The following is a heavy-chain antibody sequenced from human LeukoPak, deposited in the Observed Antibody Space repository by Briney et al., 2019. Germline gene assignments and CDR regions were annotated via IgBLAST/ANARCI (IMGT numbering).Heavy chain of an antibody. J-gene: IGHJ4*02. CDR2: IYHSGST. D-gene: IGHD3-22*01. CDR3: ARGSHYYDSSGYQPEYFDY. V-gene: IGHV4-30-2*01. Sequence: PSETLSLPCAVSGGSISSGGYSWSWIRQPPGQGLEWIGYIYHSGSTYYNPSLKSRVTISVDRSKNQFSLKLSSVTAADTAVYYCARGSHYYDSSGYQPEYFDYWGQGTLVTVSS. CDR1: GGSISSGGYS.